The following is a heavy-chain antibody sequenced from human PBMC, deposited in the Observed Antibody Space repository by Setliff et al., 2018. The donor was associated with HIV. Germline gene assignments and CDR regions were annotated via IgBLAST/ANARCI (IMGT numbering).Heavy chain of an antibody. CDR2: IHSNGNT. CDR1: GGSINYYY. J-gene: IGHJ6*03. D-gene: IGHD2-21*01. Sequence: SETLSLTCTVSGGSINYYYWNWIRQPAGKGLEWLGRIHSNGNTNFNPSLKSRINMSVDMSKNQVSMKLTSVTAADTAVYFCARDQSHISQSYYYMDVWGKGTTVTVSS. CDR3: ARDQSHISQSYYYMDV. V-gene: IGHV4-4*07.